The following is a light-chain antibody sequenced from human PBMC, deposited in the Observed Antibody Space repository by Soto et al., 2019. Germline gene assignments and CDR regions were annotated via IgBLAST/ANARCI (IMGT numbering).Light chain of an antibody. CDR3: QQRSNWPRVYT. V-gene: IGKV3-11*01. CDR1: QSVSSY. CDR2: DAS. J-gene: IGKJ2*01. Sequence: EIVLTQSPATLSLSPGERATLSCRASQSVSSYLAWYQQKPGQAPRLLIYDASNRATGIPARFSGSGSGTDFTLTISSLWPEDFAVYYCQQRSNWPRVYTSGQGTKLEIK.